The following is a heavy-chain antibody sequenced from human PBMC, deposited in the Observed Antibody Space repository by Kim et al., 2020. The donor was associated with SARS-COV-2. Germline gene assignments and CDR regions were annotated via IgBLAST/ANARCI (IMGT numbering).Heavy chain of an antibody. D-gene: IGHD3-3*01. J-gene: IGHJ6*02. V-gene: IGHV1-18*01. CDR1: GYTFTSYG. CDR3: ARGVGDFWSGYFDYYYGMDV. Sequence: ASVKVSCKASGYTFTSYGISWVRQAPGQGLEWMGWISAYNGNTNYAQKLQGRVTMTTDTSTSTAYMELRSLRSDDTAVYYCARGVGDFWSGYFDYYYGMDVWGQGTTVTVSS. CDR2: ISAYNGNT.